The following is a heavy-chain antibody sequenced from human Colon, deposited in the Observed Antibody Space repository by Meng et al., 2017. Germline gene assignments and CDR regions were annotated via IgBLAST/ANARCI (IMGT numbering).Heavy chain of an antibody. CDR1: GGSITTNSY. J-gene: IGHJ4*02. CDR3: ARHGGYYQDY. D-gene: IGHD4-23*01. CDR2: IDHRGDP. Sequence: LGSGPGLVKPSGTLSLTCAVSGGSITTNSYWSWVRQSPEKGLEWIGQIDHRGDPYYNPSLKSRVTMSVDRSKSQVSLQLTSVTAADTAVYYCARHGGYYQDYWGQGTLVTVFS. V-gene: IGHV4-4*02.